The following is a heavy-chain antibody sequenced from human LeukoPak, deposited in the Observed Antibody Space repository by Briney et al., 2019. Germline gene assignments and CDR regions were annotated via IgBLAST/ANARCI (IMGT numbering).Heavy chain of an antibody. CDR2: IGGRGGSA. J-gene: IGHJ6*03. CDR3: AKQGRDWLRDYYYYMDV. D-gene: IGHD3-9*01. CDR1: GFTFSSYG. V-gene: IGHV3-23*01. Sequence: PGGSLRLSCAASGFTFSSYGMSWVRQAPGKGLERVSGIGGRGGSAYYADSVKGRFTISRDNSKNTLYLRMNSLRAEDTAVYYCAKQGRDWLRDYYYYMDVWGKGTTVTISS.